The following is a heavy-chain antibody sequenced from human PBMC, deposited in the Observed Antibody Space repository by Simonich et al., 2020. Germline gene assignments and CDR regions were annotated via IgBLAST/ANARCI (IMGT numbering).Heavy chain of an antibody. V-gene: IGHV1-2*02. D-gene: IGHD3-10*01. CDR3: ARVVRGSGSYYNYYYYYMDV. CDR1: GYTFTGYY. Sequence: QVKLVQSGAEVKKHGASVKVSCKASGYTFTGYYMTWVRQAPGQGLEWMGCINPNKGGQNYAQKCQGRDTMTRDTSISTAYKERSRLRSDDTAVYYCARVVRGSGSYYNYYYYYMDVWGKGTTVTVSS. J-gene: IGHJ6*03. CDR2: INPNKGGQ.